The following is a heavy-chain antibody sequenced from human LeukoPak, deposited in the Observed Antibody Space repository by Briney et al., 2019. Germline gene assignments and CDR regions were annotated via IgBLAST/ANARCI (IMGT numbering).Heavy chain of an antibody. Sequence: GGSLRLSCAASGFTFSSYSMNWVRQAPGKGLEWVSSISSSSSYIYYADSVRGRFTISRDNSKNTLYLQMNSLRPEDTVVYYCARGFGKAAANVFGGYTMDVWGQGTTVTVSS. CDR1: GFTFSSYS. J-gene: IGHJ6*02. D-gene: IGHD6-13*01. CDR2: ISSSSSYI. CDR3: ARGFGKAAANVFGGYTMDV. V-gene: IGHV3-21*01.